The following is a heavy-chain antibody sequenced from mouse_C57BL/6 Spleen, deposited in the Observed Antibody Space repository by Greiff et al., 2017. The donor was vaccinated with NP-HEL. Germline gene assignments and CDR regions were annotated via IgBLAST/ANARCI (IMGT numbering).Heavy chain of an antibody. CDR3: ARNYYGSSRPLYYFDY. J-gene: IGHJ2*01. D-gene: IGHD1-1*01. Sequence: EVHLVESGGGLVKPGGSLKLSCAASGFTFSDYGMHWVRQAPEKGLEWVAYISSGSSTIYYADTVKGRFTISRDNAKNTLFLQMTSLRSEDTAMYYCARNYYGSSRPLYYFDYWGQGTTLTVSS. V-gene: IGHV5-17*01. CDR2: ISSGSSTI. CDR1: GFTFSDYG.